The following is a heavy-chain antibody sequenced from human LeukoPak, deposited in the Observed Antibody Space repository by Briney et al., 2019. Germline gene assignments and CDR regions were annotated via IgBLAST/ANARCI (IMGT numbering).Heavy chain of an antibody. Sequence: PGGSLRLSCAASGFTFSSYSVNWVRQAPGKGLEWVSSISSSSSYIYYADSVKGRFTISRDNAKNSLYLQMNSLRAEDTAVYYCARGRYYDSSGKNFDYWGQGTLVTVSS. CDR3: ARGRYYDSSGKNFDY. CDR1: GFTFSSYS. CDR2: ISSSSSYI. D-gene: IGHD3-22*01. V-gene: IGHV3-21*01. J-gene: IGHJ4*02.